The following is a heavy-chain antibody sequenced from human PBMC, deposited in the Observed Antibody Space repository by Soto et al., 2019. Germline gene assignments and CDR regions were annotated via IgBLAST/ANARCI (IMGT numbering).Heavy chain of an antibody. Sequence: QVQLVESGGGVVQPGRSLRLSCAASGFTFSSYAMHWVRQAPGKGLEWVAVISYDGSNKNHADTVKGRFTISRDNSKNKLYLQMNSLRAEDTAVYYCARGYDFWRGYYYPYGMDVWGQGTTVTVSS. CDR3: ARGYDFWRGYYYPYGMDV. V-gene: IGHV3-30-3*01. CDR1: GFTFSSYA. D-gene: IGHD3-3*01. J-gene: IGHJ6*02. CDR2: ISYDGSNK.